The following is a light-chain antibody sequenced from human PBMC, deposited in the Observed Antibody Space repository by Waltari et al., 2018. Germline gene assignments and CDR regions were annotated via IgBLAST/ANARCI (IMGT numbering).Light chain of an antibody. CDR1: QSVSSSY. J-gene: IGKJ1*01. V-gene: IGKV3-20*01. Sequence: EVVVTQSPGTLSLSPGERATLSCRASQSVSSSYLSWYQQKPGQAPRRLIFGTSSRATGSPDRFSGSGSGADFTLTISGLEPEDFAVYYCHQYGDSPGMFGQGTQVEIK. CDR3: HQYGDSPGM. CDR2: GTS.